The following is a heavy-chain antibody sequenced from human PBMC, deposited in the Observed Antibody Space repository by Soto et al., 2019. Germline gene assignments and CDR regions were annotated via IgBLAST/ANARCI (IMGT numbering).Heavy chain of an antibody. V-gene: IGHV4-4*02. Sequence: QVQLQESGPGLVKPSGTLSLTCAVSGDSISNSRWWTWVRQPPGKGLEWIGDIFHSGDTNYNPSLTSGVFIAVDTSPNQFSLKVSSVTAADTAVYYCAYSTGWYRHDVWGQGTLVTVSS. CDR1: GDSISNSRW. J-gene: IGHJ3*01. CDR2: IFHSGDT. CDR3: AYSTGWYRHDV. D-gene: IGHD6-19*01.